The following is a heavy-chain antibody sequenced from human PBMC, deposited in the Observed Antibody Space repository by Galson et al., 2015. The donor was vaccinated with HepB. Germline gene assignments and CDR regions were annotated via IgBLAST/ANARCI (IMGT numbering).Heavy chain of an antibody. J-gene: IGHJ4*02. V-gene: IGHV4-4*07. D-gene: IGHD4-17*01. CDR2: IYTSGST. CDR3: ASTRHDYGDYGAWNYFDY. Sequence: SETLSLTCTVSGGSISSYYWSWIRQPAGKGLEWIGRIYTSGSTNYNPPLKSRVTMSVDTSKNQFSLKLSSVTAADTAVYYCASTRHDYGDYGAWNYFDYWGQGTLVTVSS. CDR1: GGSISSYY.